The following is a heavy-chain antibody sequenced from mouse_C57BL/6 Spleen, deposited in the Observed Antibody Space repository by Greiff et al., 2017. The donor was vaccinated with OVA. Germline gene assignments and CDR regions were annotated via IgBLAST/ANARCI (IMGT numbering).Heavy chain of an antibody. V-gene: IGHV5-9-1*02. J-gene: IGHJ4*01. CDR3: TREGVYGSSYGYAMDY. CDR2: ISSGGDYI. D-gene: IGHD1-1*01. Sequence: EVKLVESGAGLVKPGGSLKLSCAASGFTFSSYAMSWVRQTPEKRLEWVAYISSGGDYIYYADTLKGRFTLSRDNARNTLYLQMSSLKSKDTAMYYCTREGVYGSSYGYAMDYWGQGTSVTVSS. CDR1: GFTFSSYA.